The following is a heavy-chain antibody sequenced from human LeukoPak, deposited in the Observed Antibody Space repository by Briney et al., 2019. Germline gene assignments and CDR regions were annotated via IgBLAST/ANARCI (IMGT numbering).Heavy chain of an antibody. CDR2: ISGSGGST. Sequence: GGSLRLSCAASGFTFSSYAMSWVRQAPGKGLEWVSAISGSGGSTYYADSVKGRFTISRDNSKNTLYLQMSSLRAEDTAVYYCAKAISSSWYRLQGWFDPWGQGTLVTVSS. V-gene: IGHV3-23*01. CDR3: AKAISSSWYRLQGWFDP. CDR1: GFTFSSYA. D-gene: IGHD6-13*01. J-gene: IGHJ5*02.